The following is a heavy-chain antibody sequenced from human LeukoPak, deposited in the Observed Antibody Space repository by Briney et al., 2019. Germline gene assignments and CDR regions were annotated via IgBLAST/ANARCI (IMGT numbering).Heavy chain of an antibody. CDR1: GYSISSGYY. D-gene: IGHD6-13*01. V-gene: IGHV4-38-2*02. CDR2: IYHSGST. Sequence: SETLSLTCTVSGYSISSGYYWGWIRQPPGKGLEWIGSIYHSGSTYYNPSLKSRVTISVDTSKNQFSLKLSSVTAADTAVYYCARDRRDRRAAAGYYMDVWGKGTTVTVSS. J-gene: IGHJ6*03. CDR3: ARDRRDRRAAAGYYMDV.